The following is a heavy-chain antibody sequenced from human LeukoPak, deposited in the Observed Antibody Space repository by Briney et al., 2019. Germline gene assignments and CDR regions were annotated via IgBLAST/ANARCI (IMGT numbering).Heavy chain of an antibody. J-gene: IGHJ4*02. Sequence: GGSLRLSCAASGFTVSSNYMSWVRQAPGKGLEWVSVIYSGGSTYYADSVKGRFTISRDNSKNTLYLQMNSLRAEDTAVYYCARVEAGHYYFDYWGQGTLVTVFS. CDR2: IYSGGST. CDR3: ARVEAGHYYFDY. D-gene: IGHD6-13*01. V-gene: IGHV3-66*01. CDR1: GFTVSSNY.